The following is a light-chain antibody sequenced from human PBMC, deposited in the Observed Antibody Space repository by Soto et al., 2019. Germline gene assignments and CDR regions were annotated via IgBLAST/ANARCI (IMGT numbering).Light chain of an antibody. J-gene: IGLJ1*01. Sequence: QSVLTQPPSVSAAPGQKITISCSGSSSNIGNNYVSWYRQLPGTAPELLIYDINKRPSGIPDRFSGSKSGTSATLGITGIQTGDEADYYCGTWDSSLSAYVFGTGTKVTVL. CDR1: SSNIGNNY. CDR2: DIN. V-gene: IGLV1-51*01. CDR3: GTWDSSLSAYV.